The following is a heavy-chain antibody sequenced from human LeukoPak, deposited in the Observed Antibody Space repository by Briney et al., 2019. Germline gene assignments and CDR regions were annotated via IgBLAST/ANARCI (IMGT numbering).Heavy chain of an antibody. J-gene: IGHJ4*02. Sequence: GGSLRLSCAASGFTFSSYSMNWVRQAPGKGLDWVSYISSSSSTIYYADSVKGRFPISRDNAQSSLYLQMNSLRDDDTAVYYCAREIDSSGLPFDYGGQGTLVTVS. CDR3: AREIDSSGLPFDY. CDR1: GFTFSSYS. CDR2: ISSSSSTI. V-gene: IGHV3-48*02. D-gene: IGHD3-22*01.